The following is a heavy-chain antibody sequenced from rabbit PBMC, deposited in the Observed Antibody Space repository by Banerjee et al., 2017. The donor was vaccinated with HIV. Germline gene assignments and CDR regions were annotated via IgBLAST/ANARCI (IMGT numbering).Heavy chain of an antibody. CDR3: ARGSYPVYLDL. CDR1: GIDFSSYG. V-gene: IGHV1S40*01. J-gene: IGHJ4*01. D-gene: IGHD5-1*01. CDR2: INVDSTGIT. Sequence: QSLEESGGGLVKPEGSLTLTCTASGIDFSSYGISWVRQAPGKGLEWIASINVDSTGITYYASWAKGRFTISKTSWTTVTLQMTSLTAADTATYFCARGSYPVYLDLWGPGTLVTVS.